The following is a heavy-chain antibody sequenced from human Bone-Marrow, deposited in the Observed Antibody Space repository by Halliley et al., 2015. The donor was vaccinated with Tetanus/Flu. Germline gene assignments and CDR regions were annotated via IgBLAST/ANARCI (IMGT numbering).Heavy chain of an antibody. CDR2: IHYSGTT. Sequence: TLSLTCNVSGGSISSYYWNWIRQPPGKGLEWIGYIHYSGTTSYNPSLKSRVTISVDTSKNHFSLKLTSVTAADTAVYYCAGGLQVTGGMDVWGQGTTVTVSS. CDR3: AGGLQVTGGMDV. CDR1: GGSISSYY. V-gene: IGHV4-59*01. J-gene: IGHJ6*02. D-gene: IGHD4-4*01.